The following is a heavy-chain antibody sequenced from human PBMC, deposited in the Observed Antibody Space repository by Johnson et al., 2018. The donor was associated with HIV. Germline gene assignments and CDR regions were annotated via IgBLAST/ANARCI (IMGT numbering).Heavy chain of an antibody. Sequence: QVQLVESGGGVVQPGRSLRLSCAASGFTFSSYAMHWVRQAPGKGLEWVAVISYDESNKYDADSVKGRFTISRDNSKNTLYLQMNSLRVEDTAVYYCARDAAKLEEDDAFDIWGQGTMVTVSS. D-gene: IGHD1-1*01. J-gene: IGHJ3*02. CDR3: ARDAAKLEEDDAFDI. CDR1: GFTFSSYA. CDR2: ISYDESNK. V-gene: IGHV3-30*04.